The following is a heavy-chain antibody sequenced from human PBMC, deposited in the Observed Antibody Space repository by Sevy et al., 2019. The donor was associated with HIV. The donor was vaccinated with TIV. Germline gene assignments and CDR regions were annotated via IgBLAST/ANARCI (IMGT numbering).Heavy chain of an antibody. D-gene: IGHD3-9*01. CDR2: IRSRVNSHAT. V-gene: IGHV3-73*01. J-gene: IGHJ4*02. CDR3: TASMKTDVLRYFDWLEEPPFDH. CDR1: GFTFSGSA. Sequence: GGSLRLSCAASGFTFSGSAMHWVRQASGKGLEWVGRIRSRVNSHATAYAASVKGRFTISRDDSENTAFLQMSSLKTEETAVYYCTASMKTDVLRYFDWLEEPPFDHWGQGTLVTVSS.